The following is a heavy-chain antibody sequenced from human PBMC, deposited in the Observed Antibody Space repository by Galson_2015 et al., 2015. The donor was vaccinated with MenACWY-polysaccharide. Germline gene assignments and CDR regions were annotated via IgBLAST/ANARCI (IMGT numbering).Heavy chain of an antibody. D-gene: IGHD3-3*01. V-gene: IGHV4-61*02. Sequence: TLSLTCTVSGGSISSGSYYWSWIRQPAGKGLEWIGRIYTSGSTNYNPSLKSRVTISVDTSKNQFSLKLSSVTAADTAVYYCAREGTIFGAIMDVWGQGTTVTVSS. CDR1: GGSISSGSYY. J-gene: IGHJ6*02. CDR3: AREGTIFGAIMDV. CDR2: IYTSGST.